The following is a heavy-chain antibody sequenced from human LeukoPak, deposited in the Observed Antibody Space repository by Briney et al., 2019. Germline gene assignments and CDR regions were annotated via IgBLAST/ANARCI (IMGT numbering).Heavy chain of an antibody. CDR1: GFTFSSYA. J-gene: IGHJ4*02. Sequence: GGSLRLSCAASGFTFSSYAMHCVRQAPGKGLEWVAVISYDGSNKYYADSVKGRFTISRDNSKNTLYLQMNSLRAEDTAVYYCAREVGATLFDYWGQGTLVTVSS. D-gene: IGHD1-26*01. V-gene: IGHV3-30-3*01. CDR3: AREVGATLFDY. CDR2: ISYDGSNK.